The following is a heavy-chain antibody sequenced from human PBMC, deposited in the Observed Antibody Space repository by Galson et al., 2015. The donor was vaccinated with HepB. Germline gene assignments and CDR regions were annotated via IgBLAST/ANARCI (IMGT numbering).Heavy chain of an antibody. CDR1: GFTFTSAA. V-gene: IGHV3-23*01. Sequence: SLRLSCAGSGFTFTSAAMTWVRQAPGEGLEWVSSITPGSDRIYYAESVKGRFSISRDKSKKTVYLEMNNPRVDDTAVYYCAKGGYCSGASCPLEYWGQGALVTVSS. CDR2: ITPGSDRI. CDR3: AKGGYCSGASCPLEY. D-gene: IGHD2-15*01. J-gene: IGHJ4*02.